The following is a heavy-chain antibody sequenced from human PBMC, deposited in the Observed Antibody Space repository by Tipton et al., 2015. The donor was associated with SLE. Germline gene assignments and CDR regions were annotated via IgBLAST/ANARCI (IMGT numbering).Heavy chain of an antibody. CDR3: ARELLSSSWPKIDY. D-gene: IGHD6-13*01. Sequence: TLSLTCTVSGGSSSITNWWSWVRQPPGTGLEWIGEIYDNGNTNYNSSLKSRVIISVDRSKNQISLKLTSVTAADTAVYYCARELLSSSWPKIDYWGQGTLVTVSS. J-gene: IGHJ4*02. CDR2: IYDNGNT. V-gene: IGHV4-4*02. CDR1: GGSSSITNW.